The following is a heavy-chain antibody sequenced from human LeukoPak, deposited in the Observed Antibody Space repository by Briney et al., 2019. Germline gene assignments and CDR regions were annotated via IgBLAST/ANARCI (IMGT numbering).Heavy chain of an antibody. D-gene: IGHD2-2*01. CDR3: ARDFGCCSSTSCYARYYFDY. Sequence: GASVKVSCKASGYTFTGYYMHWVRQAPGQGLEWMGWINPNSGGTNYAQKFQGRVTMTRDTSISTAYMELSRLRSDDTAVYYCARDFGCCSSTSCYARYYFDYWGQGTLVTVSS. CDR1: GYTFTGYY. CDR2: INPNSGGT. V-gene: IGHV1-2*02. J-gene: IGHJ4*02.